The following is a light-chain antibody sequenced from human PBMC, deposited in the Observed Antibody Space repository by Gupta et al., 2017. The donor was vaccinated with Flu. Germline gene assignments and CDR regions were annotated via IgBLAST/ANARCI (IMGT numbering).Light chain of an antibody. CDR1: QSVSSN. CDR3: QQENNWPGS. Sequence: PATLSVSPGERATLSCRASQSVSSNLAWYQQKPGQAPRLLIYGASTRATGIPARFSGSGSGTEFTLTISSLQSEDFAVYYCQQENNWPGSFGQGTKLEIK. CDR2: GAS. V-gene: IGKV3-15*01. J-gene: IGKJ2*01.